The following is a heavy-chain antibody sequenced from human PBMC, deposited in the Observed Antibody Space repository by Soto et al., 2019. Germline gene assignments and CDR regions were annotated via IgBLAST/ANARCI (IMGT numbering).Heavy chain of an antibody. J-gene: IGHJ6*02. CDR2: IYYSGST. CDR3: ARDRMVVVPAAVHYYYYGMDV. Sequence: NPSETLSLTCTVSGGSISSGDYYWSWIRQPPGKGLEWIGYIYYSGSTYYNPSLKSRVTISVDTSRNQFSLKLSSVTAADTAVYYCARDRMVVVPAAVHYYYYGMDVWGQGTTVTVSS. CDR1: GGSISSGDYY. V-gene: IGHV4-30-4*01. D-gene: IGHD2-2*01.